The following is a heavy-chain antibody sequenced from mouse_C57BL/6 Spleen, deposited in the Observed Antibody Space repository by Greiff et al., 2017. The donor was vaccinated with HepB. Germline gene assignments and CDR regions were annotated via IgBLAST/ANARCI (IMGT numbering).Heavy chain of an antibody. Sequence: QVQLKESGPELVKPGSSVKLSCKASGYTFTSYWMHWVKQRPIQGLEWIGNIDPSDSETHYNQKFKDKATLTVDKSSSTAYMQLSSLTSEDSAVYYCARWGLRRGSYWYFDVWGTGTTVTVSS. D-gene: IGHD2-4*01. CDR1: GYTFTSYW. V-gene: IGHV1-52*01. CDR2: IDPSDSET. CDR3: ARWGLRRGSYWYFDV. J-gene: IGHJ1*03.